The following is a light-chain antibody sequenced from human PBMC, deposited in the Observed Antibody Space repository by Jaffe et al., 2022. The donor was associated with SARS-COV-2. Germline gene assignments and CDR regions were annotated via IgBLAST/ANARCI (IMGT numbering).Light chain of an antibody. Sequence: QSALTQPASVSGSPGQSITISCTGTSSDVGGYKYVSWYQQHPGKAPKLIIYDVSNRPSGVSNRFSGSKSGNTASLTISGLQAEDEADYYCSSYTSSIWVFGGGTKLTVL. J-gene: IGLJ3*02. V-gene: IGLV2-14*01. CDR3: SSYTSSIWV. CDR2: DVS. CDR1: SSDVGGYKY.